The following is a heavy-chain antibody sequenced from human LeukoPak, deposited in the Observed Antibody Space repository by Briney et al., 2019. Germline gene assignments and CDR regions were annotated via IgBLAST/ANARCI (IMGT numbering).Heavy chain of an antibody. CDR1: GGSFGGYY. CDR3: ARGERHTIFGVVIFDY. V-gene: IGHV4-34*01. D-gene: IGHD3-3*01. CDR2: INHSGST. Sequence: PSETLSLTCAVYGGSFGGYYWSWIRHPPGKGLGWIGEINHSGSTNYNPSLKSRVTISVDTSKNQFSLKLSSVTAADTAVYYCARGERHTIFGVVIFDYWGQGTLVTVSS. J-gene: IGHJ4*02.